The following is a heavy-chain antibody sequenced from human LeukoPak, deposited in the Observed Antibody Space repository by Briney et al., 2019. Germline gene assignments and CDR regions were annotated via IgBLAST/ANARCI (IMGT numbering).Heavy chain of an antibody. V-gene: IGHV3-53*01. D-gene: IGHD4-17*01. Sequence: GGSLRLSCAASGFIVSNNYMSWVRQAPGKGLEWVSLIYSGGSTYYTDSVKGRFTISRDNSKNTLYLQMNSLRAEDTAVYHCARAPTVTAFFDCWGQGTLVTVSS. J-gene: IGHJ4*02. CDR3: ARAPTVTAFFDC. CDR1: GFIVSNNY. CDR2: IYSGGST.